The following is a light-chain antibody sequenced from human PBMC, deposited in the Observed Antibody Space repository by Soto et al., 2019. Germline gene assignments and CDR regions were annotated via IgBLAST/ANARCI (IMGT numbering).Light chain of an antibody. CDR3: QQSYGTPRT. CDR2: AAS. Sequence: DIQMTQSPSSLSASVGDRVTITCRASQNINADLIWYQQKPGEAPKLLIFAASTLQSGVPSRFSGSGFRTDFTLTITSLQREDLATYYCQQSYGTPRTFGQGTKVEFK. CDR1: QNINAD. V-gene: IGKV1-39*01. J-gene: IGKJ1*01.